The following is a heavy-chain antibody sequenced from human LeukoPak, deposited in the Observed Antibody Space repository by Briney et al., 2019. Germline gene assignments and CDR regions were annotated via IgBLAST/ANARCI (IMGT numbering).Heavy chain of an antibody. CDR2: IIPIFGTA. CDR1: GGTFSSYA. V-gene: IGHV1-69*05. D-gene: IGHD4-11*01. CDR3: ACPTVTTGWFDP. J-gene: IGHJ5*02. Sequence: SVTVSCKASGGTFSSYAISWVRQAPGQGLEWMGGIIPIFGTANYAQKFQGRVTITTDESTSTAYMELSSLRSEDTAVYYCACPTVTTGWFDPWGQGTLVTVSS.